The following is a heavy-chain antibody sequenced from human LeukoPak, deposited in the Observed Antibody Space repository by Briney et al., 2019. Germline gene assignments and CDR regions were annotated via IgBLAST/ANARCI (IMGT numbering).Heavy chain of an antibody. CDR3: AKYGDPWYYFDF. Sequence: GRSLRLSCAASGFSFSSYDMHRVRQAPGKGLEWVAIISYDGRIKKYADSVQGRFTVSRDNSKNTVFLQMDSLRSEDTAVYYCAKYGDPWYYFDFWGQGTLVAVSS. CDR1: GFSFSSYD. CDR2: ISYDGRIK. V-gene: IGHV3-30*18. D-gene: IGHD2-21*02. J-gene: IGHJ4*02.